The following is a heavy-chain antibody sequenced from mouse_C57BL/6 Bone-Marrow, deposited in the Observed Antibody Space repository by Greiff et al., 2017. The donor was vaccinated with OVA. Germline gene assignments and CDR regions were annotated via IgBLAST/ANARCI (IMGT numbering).Heavy chain of an antibody. CDR1: GYTFTSYG. CDR2: IYPRSGNT. Sequence: VQLQQSGAELARPGASVKLSCKASGYTFTSYGISWVKQRTGQDLEWIGEIYPRSGNTYYNEKFKGKATLTADKSSSTAYMELRSLTSEDSAVYFCARYGYFLDVWGTGTTVTVSS. J-gene: IGHJ1*03. CDR3: ARYGYFLDV. D-gene: IGHD2-2*01. V-gene: IGHV1-81*01.